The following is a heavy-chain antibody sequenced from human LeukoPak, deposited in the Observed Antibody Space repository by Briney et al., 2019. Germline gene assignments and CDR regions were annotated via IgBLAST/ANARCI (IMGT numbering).Heavy chain of an antibody. D-gene: IGHD1-26*01. V-gene: IGHV1-46*01. Sequence: ASVTVSFTASGYSFFSYYIRWVRQAPGQGLEWMGIINPSGGSTTYAQKFQDRVTMTRDMSTSTVYMELSSLRSQDTAVYYCARGPEPGSFDYWGKGTGVSVSS. CDR3: ARGPEPGSFDY. CDR1: GYSFFSYY. CDR2: INPSGGST. J-gene: IGHJ4*02.